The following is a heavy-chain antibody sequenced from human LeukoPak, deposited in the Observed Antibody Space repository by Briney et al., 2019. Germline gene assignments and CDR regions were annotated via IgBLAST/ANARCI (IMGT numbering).Heavy chain of an antibody. V-gene: IGHV1-69*06. Sequence: SVKVSCKASGGTFSSYAISWVRQAPGQGLEWMGGIIPIFGTANYAQKFQGRVTITADKSTSTAYMELSSLRSEDTAVYYCARDLTVTEANWFDPWGQGTLVTVSS. D-gene: IGHD4-17*01. CDR1: GGTFSSYA. CDR3: ARDLTVTEANWFDP. CDR2: IIPIFGTA. J-gene: IGHJ5*02.